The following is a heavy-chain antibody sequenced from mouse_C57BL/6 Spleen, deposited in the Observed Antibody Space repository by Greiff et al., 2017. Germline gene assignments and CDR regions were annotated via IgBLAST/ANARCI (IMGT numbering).Heavy chain of an antibody. V-gene: IGHV5-9-1*02. D-gene: IGHD2-4*01. CDR1: GFTFSSYA. CDR3: TRDRNDYDVGGYYAMDY. J-gene: IGHJ4*01. Sequence: EVMLVESGEGLVKPGGSLKLSCAASGFTFSSYAMSWVRQTPEKRLEWVAYISSGGDYTYYADTVKGRFTISRDNARNTLYLQMSSLKSEDTAMYYCTRDRNDYDVGGYYAMDYWGQGTSVTVSS. CDR2: ISSGGDYT.